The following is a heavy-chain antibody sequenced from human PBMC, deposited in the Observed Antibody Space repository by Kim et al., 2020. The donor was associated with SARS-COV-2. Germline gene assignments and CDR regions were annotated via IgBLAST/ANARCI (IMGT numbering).Heavy chain of an antibody. V-gene: IGHV3-23*01. CDR1: GFTFSSYA. J-gene: IGHJ6*02. Sequence: LSLTCAASGFTFSSYAMSWVRQAPGKGLEWVSAISGSGGSTYYADSVKGRFTISRDNSKNTLYLQMNSLRAEDTAVYYCAREWWSADARRETYYYYYGMDVWGQGTTVTVSS. CDR3: AREWWSADARRETYYYYYGMDV. D-gene: IGHD2-15*01. CDR2: ISGSGGST.